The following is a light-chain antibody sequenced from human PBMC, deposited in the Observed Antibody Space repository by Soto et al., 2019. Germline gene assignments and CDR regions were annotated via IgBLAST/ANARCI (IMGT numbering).Light chain of an antibody. CDR2: GAS. CDR3: QQYGSSRTIT. Sequence: ENLLTQSPDTLSLSAGERATLSCSASQSVSSSYLAWYQQKPGQAPRLLIYGASSRANGIPGRFSGSGSGTDLTLTISRLEPEDFAVYDCQQYGSSRTITFGQGTRLEIK. CDR1: QSVSSSY. J-gene: IGKJ5*01. V-gene: IGKV3-20*01.